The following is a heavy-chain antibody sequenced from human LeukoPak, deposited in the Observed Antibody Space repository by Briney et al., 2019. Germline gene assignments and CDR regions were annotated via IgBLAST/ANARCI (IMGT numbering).Heavy chain of an antibody. CDR1: GGSFSGYY. D-gene: IGHD3-22*01. V-gene: IGHV4-34*01. J-gene: IGHJ4*02. CDR3: ARDDSSGSLGY. CDR2: INHSGST. Sequence: SETLPLTCAVYGGSFSGYYWSWIRQPPGKGLEWIGEINHSGSTNYNPSLKSRVTISVDTSKNQFSLKLSSVTAADTAVYYCARDDSSGSLGYWGQGTLVTVSS.